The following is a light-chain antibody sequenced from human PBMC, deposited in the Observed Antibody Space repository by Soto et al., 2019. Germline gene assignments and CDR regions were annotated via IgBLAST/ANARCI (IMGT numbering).Light chain of an antibody. CDR1: SSDVGGYNY. Sequence: QPVLTQPASVSGSPGQSITISCTGTSSDVGGYNYVSWYQQHPGKAPKLMIYDVSNRPSGVSNRFSGSKSGNTASLTISGLQAEDEADYYCSSYTISSTVVFGGGTKVTVL. CDR3: SSYTISSTVV. CDR2: DVS. V-gene: IGLV2-14*01. J-gene: IGLJ2*01.